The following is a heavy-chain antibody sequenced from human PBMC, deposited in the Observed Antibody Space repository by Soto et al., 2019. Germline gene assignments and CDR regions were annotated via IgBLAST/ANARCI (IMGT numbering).Heavy chain of an antibody. Sequence: SETLSLTCTVSGASISDYYWSWIRQPPGQGLEWIGYIYYTGSTNYDPSLKSRVSISVDNSKNQFSLDLSSVTAGDTAVYFCARVQSGSRALFYFDSWGQGTLVTVSS. D-gene: IGHD1-26*01. J-gene: IGHJ4*02. V-gene: IGHV4-59*01. CDR3: ARVQSGSRALFYFDS. CDR1: GASISDYY. CDR2: IYYTGST.